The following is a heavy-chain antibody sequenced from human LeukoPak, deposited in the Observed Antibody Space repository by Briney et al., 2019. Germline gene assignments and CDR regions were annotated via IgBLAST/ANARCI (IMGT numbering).Heavy chain of an antibody. CDR2: IYYSGST. CDR1: GGSISSYY. D-gene: IGHD5-12*01. J-gene: IGHJ4*02. Sequence: SETLSLTCTVSGGSISSYYWSWIQQPPGKGLEWIGYIYYSGSTNYNPSLKSRVTISVDTSKNQFSLKLSSVTAADTAVYYCARTTSGLFISYWGQGTLVTVSS. V-gene: IGHV4-59*01. CDR3: ARTTSGLFISY.